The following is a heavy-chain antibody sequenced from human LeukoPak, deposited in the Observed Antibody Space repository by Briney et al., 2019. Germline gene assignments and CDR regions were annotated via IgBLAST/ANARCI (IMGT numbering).Heavy chain of an antibody. CDR3: ARVGQYSYGHFDY. Sequence: PSETLSLTCTVSGGSISSSSYYWGWIRQPPGKGLEWIGSIYYSGSTYYNPSLKSRVTISVDTSKNQFSLKLSSVTAADTAVYYCARVGQYSYGHFDYWGQGTLVTVSS. CDR2: IYYSGST. J-gene: IGHJ4*02. CDR1: GGSISSSSYY. V-gene: IGHV4-39*01. D-gene: IGHD5-18*01.